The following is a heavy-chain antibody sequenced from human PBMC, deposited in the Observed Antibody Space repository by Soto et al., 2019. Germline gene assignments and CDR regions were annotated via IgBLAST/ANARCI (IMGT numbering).Heavy chain of an antibody. CDR3: ARWPQLEPRFDY. CDR1: DGSITSYY. V-gene: IGHV4-59*12. Sequence: LSLTCTVSDGSITSYYWSWIRQPPGKGLEWIGYIYYSGSTNYNPSLKSRVTISADTSKNQFSLKLSSVTAADTAVYYCARWPQLEPRFDYWGQGALVTVSS. CDR2: IYYSGST. J-gene: IGHJ4*02. D-gene: IGHD1-1*01.